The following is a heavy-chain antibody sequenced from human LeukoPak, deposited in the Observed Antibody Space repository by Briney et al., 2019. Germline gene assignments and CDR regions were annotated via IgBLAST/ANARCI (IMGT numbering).Heavy chain of an antibody. CDR3: ARVAETTDSIYYYYMDV. Sequence: SVKVSCKAPGGSFSSYTVSWVRQAPGQGLEWMGRGIPILNIANYAQRFQGRLTITADKSMRIVYMELSSLRSEDTSVYYCARVAETTDSIYYYYMDVWGKGTTVTISS. J-gene: IGHJ6*03. V-gene: IGHV1-69*02. D-gene: IGHD1-1*01. CDR1: GGSFSSYT. CDR2: GIPILNIA.